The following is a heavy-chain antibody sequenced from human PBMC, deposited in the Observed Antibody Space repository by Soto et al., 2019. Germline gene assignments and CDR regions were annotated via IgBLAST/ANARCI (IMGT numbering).Heavy chain of an antibody. J-gene: IGHJ4*02. CDR1: GGSVSSGSYY. Sequence: SETLSLTCTVSGGSVSSGSYYWSWIRQPPGKGLEWIGYIYYSGSTNYNPSLKSRVTISVDTSKNQFSLKLSSVTAADTAVYYFARGPSSYYDFWSGYYREFDYWGQGTLVTVSS. CDR3: ARGPSSYYDFWSGYYREFDY. D-gene: IGHD3-3*01. V-gene: IGHV4-61*01. CDR2: IYYSGST.